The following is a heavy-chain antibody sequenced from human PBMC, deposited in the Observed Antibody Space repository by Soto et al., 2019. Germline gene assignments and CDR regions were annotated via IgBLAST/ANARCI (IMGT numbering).Heavy chain of an antibody. CDR1: GGTFSSYT. D-gene: IGHD6-13*01. J-gene: IGHJ5*02. CDR2: IIPILGIA. V-gene: IGHV1-69*02. Sequence: SVKVSCKASGGTFSSYTISWVRQAPGQGLKWMGRIIPILGIANYAQKFQGRVTITADKSTSTAYMELSSLRSEDTAVYYCATSRRRIAVAGTVWFDPWGQGTLVTVSS. CDR3: ATSRRRIAVAGTVWFDP.